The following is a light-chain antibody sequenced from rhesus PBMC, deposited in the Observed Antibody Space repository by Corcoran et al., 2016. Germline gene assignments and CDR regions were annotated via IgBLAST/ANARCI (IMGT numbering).Light chain of an antibody. CDR3: QQYSSRPWT. V-gene: IGKV1-22*01. CDR1: QGISRW. Sequence: DIQMTQSPSSLSASVGDTVTITCRASQGISRWLAWYQQKPGKAPKLLIYKASSVQSGVPSRVSGSGSGTDFTLTISSLQSEDFATYYCQQYSSRPWTFGQGTKVEIK. CDR2: KAS. J-gene: IGKJ1*01.